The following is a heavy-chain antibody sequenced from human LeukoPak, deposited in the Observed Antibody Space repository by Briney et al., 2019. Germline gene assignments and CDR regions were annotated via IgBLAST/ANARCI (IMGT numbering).Heavy chain of an antibody. J-gene: IGHJ4*02. V-gene: IGHV3-23*01. CDR2: ITTNSVGT. CDR1: GFSFSSYV. CDR3: RAYTYATDF. D-gene: IGHD2-8*01. Sequence: GGSLRLSCAASGFSFSSYVMSWVRQAPGKGLEWVSTITTNSVGTYYAGSVKGRFTISRDNSKNTLYLQMNSLRAEDTATYYCRAYTYATDFWGQGTLVAVSS.